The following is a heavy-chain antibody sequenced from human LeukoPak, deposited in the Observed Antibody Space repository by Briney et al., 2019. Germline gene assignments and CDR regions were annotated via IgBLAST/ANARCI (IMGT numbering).Heavy chain of an antibody. V-gene: IGHV3-9*01. Sequence: GRSLRLSCAASGFTFDDYAMHWVRQAPGKGLEWVSGISWNSGSIGYADSVKGRFTISRDNAKNSLYLQMNSLRAEDTALYYCAKARGDLWFGEFEGAFDIWGQGTMVTVSS. CDR2: ISWNSGSI. CDR1: GFTFDDYA. CDR3: AKARGDLWFGEFEGAFDI. J-gene: IGHJ3*02. D-gene: IGHD3-10*01.